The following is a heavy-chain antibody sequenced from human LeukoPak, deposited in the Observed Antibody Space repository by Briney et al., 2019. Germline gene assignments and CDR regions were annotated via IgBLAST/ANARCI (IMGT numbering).Heavy chain of an antibody. J-gene: IGHJ4*02. V-gene: IGHV1-2*06. CDR2: INPYSGDT. CDR1: GYTLTDYY. CDR3: ARDSSSWYSDY. D-gene: IGHD6-13*01. Sequence: ASVEVSCKASGYTLTDYYIHWVRQAPGQGLEWMGRINPYSGDTNHAQKFQGRVTMSRDTSITTAYMELSRLTSDDTAVYYCARDSSSWYSDYWGQGTLVTVSS.